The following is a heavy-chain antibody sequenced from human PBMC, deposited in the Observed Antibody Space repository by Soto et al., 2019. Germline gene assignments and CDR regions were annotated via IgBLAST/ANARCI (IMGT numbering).Heavy chain of an antibody. CDR2: IIPIFGTA. D-gene: IGHD3-16*02. J-gene: IGHJ6*02. Sequence: QVQLVQSGAEVKKPGSSVKVSCKASGGTFSSYAISWVRQAPGQGLEWMGGIIPIFGTANYAQKFQGRVTINADDTPSNAYMELSSLRSEDTALYYCARATDDYVWGSYRPHYYSCGMDVWGQGTTVTVSS. CDR3: ARATDDYVWGSYRPHYYSCGMDV. V-gene: IGHV1-69*12. CDR1: GGTFSSYA.